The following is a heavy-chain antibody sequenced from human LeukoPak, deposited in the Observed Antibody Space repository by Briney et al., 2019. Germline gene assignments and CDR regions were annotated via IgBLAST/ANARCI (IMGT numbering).Heavy chain of an antibody. Sequence: PSETLSLTCIVSGGSVSSYYWTWIRQPPGKGLEWIGYIYNSGSTNYNSSLKSRVTISVDTSKNQFSLKLSSVTAADTAVYYCARARYDSSGYQYYFDYWGQGTLVTVSS. J-gene: IGHJ4*02. CDR2: IYNSGST. D-gene: IGHD3-22*01. CDR1: GGSVSSYY. CDR3: ARARYDSSGYQYYFDY. V-gene: IGHV4-59*02.